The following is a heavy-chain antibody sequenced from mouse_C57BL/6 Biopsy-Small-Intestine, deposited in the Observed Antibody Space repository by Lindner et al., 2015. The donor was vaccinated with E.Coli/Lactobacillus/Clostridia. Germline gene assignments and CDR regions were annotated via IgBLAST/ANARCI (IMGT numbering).Heavy chain of an antibody. D-gene: IGHD2-1*01. CDR1: GHTFTSYG. Sequence: VQLQESGAELARPGASVKLSCKASGHTFTSYGISWVKQRTGQGLEWIGEIHPRSGNTYYNEKFKGKATLTADKSSSTAYMELRSLTSEDSAVYYCARSEGYGNYWYFDVWGTGTTVTVSS. CDR2: IHPRSGNT. CDR3: ARSEGYGNYWYFDV. V-gene: IGHV1-81*01. J-gene: IGHJ1*03.